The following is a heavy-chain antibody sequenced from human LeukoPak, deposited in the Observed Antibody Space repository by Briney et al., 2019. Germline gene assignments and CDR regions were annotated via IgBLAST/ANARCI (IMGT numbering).Heavy chain of an antibody. CDR3: ARGPSLRWRGAYSDY. V-gene: IGHV4-39*07. Sequence: KSSETLSLTCTVSGGSISSSSYYWGWIRQPPGKGLEWIGSIYYSGSTYYNPSLKSRVTISVDTSKNQFSLKLSSVTAADTAVYYCARGPSLRWRGAYSDYWGQGTLVTVSS. CDR1: GGSISSSSYY. CDR2: IYYSGST. D-gene: IGHD4-23*01. J-gene: IGHJ4*02.